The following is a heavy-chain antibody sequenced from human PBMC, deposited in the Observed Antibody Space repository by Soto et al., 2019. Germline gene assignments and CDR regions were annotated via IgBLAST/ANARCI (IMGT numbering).Heavy chain of an antibody. D-gene: IGHD3-22*01. V-gene: IGHV3-21*01. CDR1: GFTFSRYS. CDR3: ARGGYDSSGYYLHDAFDI. J-gene: IGHJ3*02. Sequence: GGSLRLSCAASGFTFSRYSMNWVRQAPGKGLEWVSSISSSSSYIYYADSVKGRFTISRDNAKNSLYLQMNSLRAEDTAVYYCARGGYDSSGYYLHDAFDIWGQGTMVTVSS. CDR2: ISSSSSYI.